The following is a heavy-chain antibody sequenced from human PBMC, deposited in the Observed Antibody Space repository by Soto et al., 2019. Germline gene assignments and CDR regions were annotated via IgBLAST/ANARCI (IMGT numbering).Heavy chain of an antibody. V-gene: IGHV1-69*06. CDR3: ARGIAAAGTLFSAYWYFDL. CDR2: IIPIFGTA. D-gene: IGHD6-13*01. Sequence: QVQLVQSGAEVKKPGSSVKVSYKASGGTFSSYAISWVRQAPGQGLEWMGGIIPIFGTANYAQKFQGRVTITADKSTSTAYMELSSLRSEDTAVYYCARGIAAAGTLFSAYWYFDLWGRGTLVTVSS. J-gene: IGHJ2*01. CDR1: GGTFSSYA.